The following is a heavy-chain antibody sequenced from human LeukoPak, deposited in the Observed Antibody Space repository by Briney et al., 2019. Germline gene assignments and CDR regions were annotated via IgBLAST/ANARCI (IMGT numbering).Heavy chain of an antibody. CDR1: GGSISSYY. D-gene: IGHD6-19*01. CDR2: IYYSGST. J-gene: IGHJ5*02. V-gene: IGHV4-59*01. CDR3: AGSTVHFGWSRDWFDP. Sequence: SETLSLTCTVSGGSISSYYWSWIRQPPGKGLEWIGYIYYSGSTNYNPSLKSRVTISVDTSKNQFSLKLSSVTAADTAVYYCAGSTVHFGWSRDWFDPWGQGTLVTVSS.